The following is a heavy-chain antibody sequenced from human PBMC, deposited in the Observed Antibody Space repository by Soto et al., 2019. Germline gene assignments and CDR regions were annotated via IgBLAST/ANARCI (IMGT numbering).Heavy chain of an antibody. Sequence: QVQLVQSGAEVKKPGASVKVSCKASTYTFTTYSFHWVRQAPGQGLEWMGIINPSGGSTRYAQKFQGRVTMTSDTSTGTVYMELRSLRSEDTAMYYCARSRGIPHNFDSWGQGTLVTVSS. CDR3: ARSRGIPHNFDS. J-gene: IGHJ4*02. V-gene: IGHV1-46*01. CDR2: INPSGGST. D-gene: IGHD2-21*01. CDR1: TYTFTTYS.